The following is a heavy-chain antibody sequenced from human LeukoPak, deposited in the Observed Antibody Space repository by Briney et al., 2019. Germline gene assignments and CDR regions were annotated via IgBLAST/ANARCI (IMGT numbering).Heavy chain of an antibody. D-gene: IGHD4-17*01. CDR1: GGTFSSYA. CDR3: AKDRHGDYGDY. V-gene: IGHV1-69*04. Sequence: ASVKVSCKASGGTFSSYAISWVRQAPGQGLEWMGRIIPILGIANYAQKFQGRVTITADKSTSTAYMELSSLRAEDTAVYYCAKDRHGDYGDYWGQGTLVTVSS. J-gene: IGHJ4*02. CDR2: IIPILGIA.